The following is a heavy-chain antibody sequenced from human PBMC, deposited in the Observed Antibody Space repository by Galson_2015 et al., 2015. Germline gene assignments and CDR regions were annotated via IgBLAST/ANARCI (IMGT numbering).Heavy chain of an antibody. J-gene: IGHJ5*02. D-gene: IGHD6-13*01. CDR3: ATSIAAAGTAPWFDP. CDR1: GYTFTGYY. CDR2: INPNSGGT. V-gene: IGHV1-2*04. Sequence: SVKVSCKASGYTFTGYYMHWVRQAPGQGLEWMGWINPNSGGTNYAQKFQGWVTMTRDTSISTAYMELSRLRSDDTAVYYCATSIAAAGTAPWFDPWGQGTLVTVSS.